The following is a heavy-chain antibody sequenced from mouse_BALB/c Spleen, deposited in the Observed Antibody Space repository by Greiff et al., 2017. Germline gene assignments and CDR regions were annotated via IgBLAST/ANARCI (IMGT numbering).Heavy chain of an antibody. CDR1: GFSLTGYG. V-gene: IGHV2-6-7*01. D-gene: IGHD1-1*01. CDR2: IWGDGST. Sequence: VQLQQSGPGLVAPSQSLSITCTVSGFSLTGYGVNWVRQPPGKGLEWLGMIWGDGSTDYNSALKSRLSISKDNSKSQVFLKMNSLQTDDTARYYCARTRTITTVVEGFAYWGQGTLVTVSA. CDR3: ARTRTITTVVEGFAY. J-gene: IGHJ3*01.